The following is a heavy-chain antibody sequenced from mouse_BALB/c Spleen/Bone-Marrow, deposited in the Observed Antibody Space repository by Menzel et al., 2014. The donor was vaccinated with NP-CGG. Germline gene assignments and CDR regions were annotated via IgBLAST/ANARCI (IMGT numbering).Heavy chain of an antibody. D-gene: IGHD3-3*01. CDR1: GDSITNAY. CDR2: ISYSGNT. CDR3: ARGTGYYFDY. J-gene: IGHJ2*01. V-gene: IGHV3-8*02. Sequence: EVQRVESGPSLVKPSQTLPLTCSVTGDSITNAYWNWIRKFPGNKIDYMGYISYSGNTYYNPSLKSRISITRDTSKNQFYLQLNSVTTEDTATYFCARGTGYYFDYWGQGTTLTVSS.